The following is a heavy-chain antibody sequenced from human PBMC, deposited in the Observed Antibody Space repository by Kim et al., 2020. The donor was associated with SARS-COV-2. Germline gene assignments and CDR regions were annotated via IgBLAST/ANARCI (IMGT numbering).Heavy chain of an antibody. D-gene: IGHD1-1*01. CDR2: INHSGST. Sequence: SETLSLTCAVYGGSFSGYYWSWIRQPPGKGLEWIGEINHSGSTNYNPSLKSRVTISVDTSKNQFSLKLSSVTAADTAVYYCARCRRTGTTSYYYYGMDVWGQGTTVTVSS. J-gene: IGHJ6*02. CDR3: ARCRRTGTTSYYYYGMDV. V-gene: IGHV4-34*01. CDR1: GGSFSGYY.